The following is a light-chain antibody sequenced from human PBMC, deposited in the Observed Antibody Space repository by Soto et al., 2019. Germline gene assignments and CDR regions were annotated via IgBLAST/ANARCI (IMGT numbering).Light chain of an antibody. Sequence: DIQMTQSPSSLSASVGDTVTIPCRASQSISTYLNWYQQKPGKAPTLLIYTTSTLHSWVPSRFSGSGSGTDFTLTISSLQPEDFATYSCQQSYITPYTFGQGTKLEI. J-gene: IGKJ2*01. CDR2: TTS. V-gene: IGKV1-39*01. CDR3: QQSYITPYT. CDR1: QSISTY.